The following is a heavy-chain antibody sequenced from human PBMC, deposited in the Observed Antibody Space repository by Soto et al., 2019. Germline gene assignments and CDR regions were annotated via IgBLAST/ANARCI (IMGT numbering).Heavy chain of an antibody. J-gene: IGHJ5*02. CDR2: ISQTGAT. V-gene: IGHV4-30-2*01. CDR1: GGSITSGNSYS. CDR3: ARAVSPYFGTWFDP. Sequence: SETLSLTCAVSGGSITSGNSYSWAWIRQPPGRGLEWIGSISQTGATSYNPSLKSRVSVSLDKSKNQFSLRLSSVTAADMAVYYCARAVSPYFGTWFDPWGQGTLITVSS. D-gene: IGHD3-10*01.